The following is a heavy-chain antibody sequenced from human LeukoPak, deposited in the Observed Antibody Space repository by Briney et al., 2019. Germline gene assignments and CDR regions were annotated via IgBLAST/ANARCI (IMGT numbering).Heavy chain of an antibody. J-gene: IGHJ6*03. V-gene: IGHV4-38-2*02. CDR2: IYYSGTT. Sequence: PGGSLRLSCEASGFAVSAAYMSWVRQAPGKGLEWIGIIYYSGTTYYNPSLKSRVTISVDTSKHQFSLKLSSVTAADTAVYYCARECESTVRPYMDVWGKGTTVTVSS. CDR1: GFAVSAAY. D-gene: IGHD2-8*02. CDR3: ARECESTVRPYMDV.